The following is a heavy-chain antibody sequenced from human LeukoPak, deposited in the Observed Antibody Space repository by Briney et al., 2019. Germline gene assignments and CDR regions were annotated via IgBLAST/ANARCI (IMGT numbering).Heavy chain of an antibody. CDR3: ATYGDYGSDY. V-gene: IGHV4-4*07. CDR2: IYNSGDT. D-gene: IGHD4-17*01. Sequence: SETLSLTCSVSSASIRTYHWCWIRQPAGKGLEWIGRIYNSGDTIYHPSLKSRVTMSLDTSKNQVSLNLNFVTAADTAVYYCATYGDYGSDYWGQGTLVTVSS. CDR1: SASIRTYH. J-gene: IGHJ4*02.